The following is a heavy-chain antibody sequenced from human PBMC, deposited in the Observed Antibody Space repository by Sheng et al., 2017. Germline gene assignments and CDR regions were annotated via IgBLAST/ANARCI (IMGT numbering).Heavy chain of an antibody. CDR2: INHSGST. CDR3: ARGERRQNIVVVPAARYYDGMDV. V-gene: IGHV4-34*01. Sequence: QVQLQQWGAGLLKPSETLSLTCAVYGGSFSGYYWSWIRQPPGKGLEWIGEINHSGSTNYNPSLKSRVTISVDTSKNQFSLKLSSVTAADTAVYYCARGERRQNIVVVPAARYYDGMDVWGQGTTVT. J-gene: IGHJ6*02. D-gene: IGHD2-2*01. CDR1: GGSFSGYY.